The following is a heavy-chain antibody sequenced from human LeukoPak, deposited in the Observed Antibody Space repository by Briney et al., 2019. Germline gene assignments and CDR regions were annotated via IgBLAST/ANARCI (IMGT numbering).Heavy chain of an antibody. J-gene: IGHJ4*02. V-gene: IGHV4-39*01. D-gene: IGHD1-26*01. CDR2: IYYSGST. Sequence: PSETLSLTCTVSGGSISSSSYYWGWIRQPPGKGLEWIGSIYYSGSTYYNPSLKSRVTISVDTSKNQFSLKLSSVTAADTAAYYCARLGGSYQGPDYWGQGTLVTVSS. CDR3: ARLGGSYQGPDY. CDR1: GGSISSSSYY.